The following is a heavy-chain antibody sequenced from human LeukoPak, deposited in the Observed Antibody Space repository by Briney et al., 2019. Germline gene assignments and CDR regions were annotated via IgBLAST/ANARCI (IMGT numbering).Heavy chain of an antibody. Sequence: PGGSLRLSCAASGFTVSSNYMSWVRQAPGKGLEWVSVIYSGGSTYYADSVKGRFTVSRDNSKNTLYLQMNSLRAEDTAVYYCARDSVTYYYGSGSYFDYWGQGTLVTVSS. CDR2: IYSGGST. V-gene: IGHV3-66*01. D-gene: IGHD3-10*01. CDR3: ARDSVTYYYGSGSYFDY. J-gene: IGHJ4*02. CDR1: GFTVSSNY.